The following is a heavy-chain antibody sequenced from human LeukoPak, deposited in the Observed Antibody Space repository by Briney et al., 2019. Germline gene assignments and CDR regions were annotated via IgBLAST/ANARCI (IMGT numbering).Heavy chain of an antibody. CDR1: GGSISSYY. J-gene: IGHJ6*03. V-gene: IGHV4-59*12. Sequence: SETLSLTCTVSGGSISSYYWSWIRQPSGKGLEWIGYIYYSGSTNYNPSLKSRVTISVDTSKNQFSLKLSSVTAADTAVYYCARLRLAAAKFEYYYYYMDVWGKGTTVTVSS. D-gene: IGHD6-13*01. CDR2: IYYSGST. CDR3: ARLRLAAAKFEYYYYYMDV.